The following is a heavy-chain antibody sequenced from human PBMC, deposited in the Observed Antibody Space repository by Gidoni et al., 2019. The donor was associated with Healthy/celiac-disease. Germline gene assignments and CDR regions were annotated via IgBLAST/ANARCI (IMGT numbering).Heavy chain of an antibody. Sequence: EVQLVESGGGLVKPGGSLRLSCAASGFTFSSYSMNWVRQAPGKGLEWVSSISSSSSYIYYADSVKGRFTISRDNAKNSLYLQMNSRRAEDTAVYYCARATTGGGYFDYWGQGTLVTVSS. CDR2: ISSSSSYI. V-gene: IGHV3-21*01. J-gene: IGHJ4*02. CDR1: GFTFSSYS. CDR3: ARATTGGGYFDY. D-gene: IGHD4-17*01.